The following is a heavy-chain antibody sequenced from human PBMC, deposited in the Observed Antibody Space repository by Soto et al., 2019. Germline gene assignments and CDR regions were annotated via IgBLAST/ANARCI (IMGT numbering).Heavy chain of an antibody. CDR3: AKEFSSGWPGDAFDI. CDR1: GGSNSSSNNY. V-gene: IGHV4-39*02. CDR2: IYYSGST. D-gene: IGHD6-19*01. Sequence: SETLSLTCSVSGGSNSSSNNYWGWIRQPPGKGLEWIGSIYYSGSTAYNPSLKSRVTISVDTSKNQFSLELISVTAADTAVYYCAKEFSSGWPGDAFDIWGQGTKVTVSS. J-gene: IGHJ3*02.